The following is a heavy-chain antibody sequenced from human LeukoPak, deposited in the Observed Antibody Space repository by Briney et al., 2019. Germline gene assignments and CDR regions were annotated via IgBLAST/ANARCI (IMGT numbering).Heavy chain of an antibody. CDR3: ARPTQVAGTYYFDY. Sequence: SQTLSLTCTVSGGSISSGGYYWSWIRQHPGKGLEWIGYIYYSGSTYYNPSLKSRVTISVDTSKNQFSLKLSSVTAADTAVYYCARPTQVAGTYYFDYWGQGTLVTVSS. CDR1: GGSISSGGYY. J-gene: IGHJ4*02. CDR2: IYYSGST. D-gene: IGHD6-19*01. V-gene: IGHV4-31*03.